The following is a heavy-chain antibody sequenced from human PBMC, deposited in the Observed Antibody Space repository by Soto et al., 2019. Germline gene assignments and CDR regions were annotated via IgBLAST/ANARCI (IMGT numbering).Heavy chain of an antibody. D-gene: IGHD5-18*01. CDR2: IYYSGST. CDR3: ARDRADRYSYGPYYFDY. CDR1: GGSISSGDYY. V-gene: IGHV4-30-4*01. J-gene: IGHJ4*02. Sequence: PSETLSLTCTVSGGSISSGDYYWSWIRQPPGKGLEWIGYIYYSGSTYYNPSLKSRVTISVDTSKNQFSLKLSSVTAADTAVYYCARDRADRYSYGPYYFDYWGQGTLVTVSS.